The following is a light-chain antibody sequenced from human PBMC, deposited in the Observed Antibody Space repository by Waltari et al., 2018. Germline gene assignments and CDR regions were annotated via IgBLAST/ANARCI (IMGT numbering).Light chain of an antibody. V-gene: IGKV1-39*01. CDR3: QQSDSMPFT. Sequence: EIQMTQSPSSLSASVGDRVSITCRTSQSISSYLNWYQQKPGKDPKLLIYDASTLQSGVPSRFSGSGSGTDFTLTISSLQPEDFATYHCQQSDSMPFTFGGGTKVEIK. CDR2: DAS. J-gene: IGKJ4*01. CDR1: QSISSY.